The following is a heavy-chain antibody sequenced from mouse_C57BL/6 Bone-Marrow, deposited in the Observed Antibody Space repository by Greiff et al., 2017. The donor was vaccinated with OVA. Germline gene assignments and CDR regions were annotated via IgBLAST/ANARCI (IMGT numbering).Heavy chain of an antibody. Sequence: VQLQQSGAELVRPGASVKLSCTASGFNFKDYYMDWVKQRPEQGLEWIGRIDPEDGDTEYAPKFQGKATMTADTSSNTANLQLSSLTSEDTAVDYCTTSPAQASKGAYWGQGTLVTVSA. J-gene: IGHJ3*01. V-gene: IGHV14-1*01. CDR1: GFNFKDYY. D-gene: IGHD3-2*02. CDR2: IDPEDGDT. CDR3: TTSPAQASKGAY.